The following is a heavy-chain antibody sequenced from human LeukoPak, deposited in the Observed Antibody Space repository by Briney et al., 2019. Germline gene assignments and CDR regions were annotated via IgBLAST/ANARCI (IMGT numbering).Heavy chain of an antibody. V-gene: IGHV4-59*08. CDR1: GGSISSYY. D-gene: IGHD3-9*01. CDR2: IYYSGST. J-gene: IGHJ5*02. Sequence: SETLPLTCTVSGGSISSYYWSWIRQPPGKGLEWIGYIYYSGSTNYNPSLKSRVTISVDTSKNQFSLKLSSVTAADTAVYYCARSEAYYDILTGYYRYNWFDPWGQGTLVAVSS. CDR3: ARSEAYYDILTGYYRYNWFDP.